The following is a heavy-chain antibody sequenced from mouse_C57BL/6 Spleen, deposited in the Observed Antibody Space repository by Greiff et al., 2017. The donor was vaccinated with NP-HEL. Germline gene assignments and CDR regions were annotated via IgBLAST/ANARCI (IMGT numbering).Heavy chain of an antibody. CDR1: GYTFTSYW. J-gene: IGHJ3*01. D-gene: IGHD2-1*01. CDR2: IYPGSGST. CDR3: ARWDYGNYVPFAY. Sequence: LQQPGAELVKPGASVKMSCKASGYTFTSYWITWVKQRPGQGLEWIGDIYPGSGSTNYNEKFKSKATLTVDTSSSTAYMQLSSLTSEDSAVYYCARWDYGNYVPFAYWGQGTLVTVSA. V-gene: IGHV1-55*01.